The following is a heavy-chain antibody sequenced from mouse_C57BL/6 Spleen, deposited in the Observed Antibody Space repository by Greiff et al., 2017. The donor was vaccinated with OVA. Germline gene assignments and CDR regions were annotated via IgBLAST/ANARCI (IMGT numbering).Heavy chain of an antibody. J-gene: IGHJ2*01. V-gene: IGHV1-80*01. D-gene: IGHD1-1*01. CDR1: GYAFSSYW. CDR3: AKGDLRGYFDY. CDR2: IYPGDGDT. Sequence: QVQLKESGAELVKPGASVKISCKASGYAFSSYWMNWVKQRPGKGLEWIGQIYPGDGDTNYNGKFKGKATLTADKSSSTAYMQLSSLTSEDSAVYFCAKGDLRGYFDYWGQGTTLTVSS.